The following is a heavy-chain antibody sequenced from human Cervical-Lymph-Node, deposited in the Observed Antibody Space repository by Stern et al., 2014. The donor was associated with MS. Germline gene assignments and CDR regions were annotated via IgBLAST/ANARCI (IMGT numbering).Heavy chain of an antibody. CDR1: GGSISSSSYY. D-gene: IGHD6-13*01. CDR2: IYYSGST. J-gene: IGHJ5*02. CDR3: ARQAGQQPDWFDP. V-gene: IGHV4-39*01. Sequence: VQLVESGPGLVKPSETLSLTCTVSGGSISSSSYYWGWIRQPPGKGLEWIGSIYYSGSTYYNPSLKSRVTISVDTPKNQFSLKLTSVTAADTAVYYCARQAGQQPDWFDPWGQGTLVTVSS.